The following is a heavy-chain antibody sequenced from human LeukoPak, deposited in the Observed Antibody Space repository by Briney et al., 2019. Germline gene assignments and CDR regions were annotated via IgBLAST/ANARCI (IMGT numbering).Heavy chain of an antibody. CDR3: AKYEPYYDILTGYSQYYFDY. CDR1: GFTFSSYA. D-gene: IGHD3-9*01. J-gene: IGHJ4*02. CDR2: ISGNGGST. V-gene: IGHV3-23*01. Sequence: QPGGSLRLSCAASGFTFSSYAMSWVRQAPGKGLEWVSAISGNGGSTYYADSVKGRFTISRDNSKNTLYLQMNSLRAEDTAVYYCAKYEPYYDILTGYSQYYFDYWGQGTLVTVSS.